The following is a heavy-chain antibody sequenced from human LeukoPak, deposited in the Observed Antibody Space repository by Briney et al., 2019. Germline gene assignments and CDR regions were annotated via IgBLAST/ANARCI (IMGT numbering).Heavy chain of an antibody. J-gene: IGHJ4*02. Sequence: GGSLRLSCAASGFTFSNYDMNWVRQAPGKGLEWVSSMSSSSSYIYYADSVKGRFTISRDNSKNTLYLQVNSLRAEDTAVYYCAKAAVYHDSCPDSWGQGTLVTVSS. D-gene: IGHD5/OR15-5a*01. CDR2: MSSSSSYI. V-gene: IGHV3-21*04. CDR3: AKAAVYHDSCPDS. CDR1: GFTFSNYD.